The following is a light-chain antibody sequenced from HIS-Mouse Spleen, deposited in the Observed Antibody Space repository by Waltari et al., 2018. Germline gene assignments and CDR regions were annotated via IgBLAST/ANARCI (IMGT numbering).Light chain of an antibody. CDR1: SIDVGGFNH. V-gene: IGLV2-11*01. Sequence: QSALTQPRSVSGSPGPSAPISCTGTSIDVGGFNHVPRYQQHPGKGPKLMIYDVSKRPSGVPDRFSGSKSGNTASLTISGLHADDEADYYCCSYAGSYTGVFGTGTKVTVL. J-gene: IGLJ1*01. CDR2: DVS. CDR3: CSYAGSYTGV.